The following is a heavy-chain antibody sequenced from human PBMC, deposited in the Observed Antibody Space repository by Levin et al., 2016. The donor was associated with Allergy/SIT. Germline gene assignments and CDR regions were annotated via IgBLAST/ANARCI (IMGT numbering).Heavy chain of an antibody. D-gene: IGHD6-13*01. V-gene: IGHV3-23*01. Sequence: GESLKISCAASGFTFSSYAMSWVRQAPGKGLEWVSAISGSGGSTYYADSVKGRFTISRDNSKNTLYLQMNSLRAEDTAVYYCAKGWYSSSWYLTDTKYAFDIWGQGTMVTVSS. J-gene: IGHJ3*02. CDR1: GFTFSSYA. CDR2: ISGSGGST. CDR3: AKGWYSSSWYLTDTKYAFDI.